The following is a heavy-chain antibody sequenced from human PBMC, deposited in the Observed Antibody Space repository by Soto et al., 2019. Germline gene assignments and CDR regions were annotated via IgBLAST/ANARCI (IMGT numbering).Heavy chain of an antibody. J-gene: IGHJ6*02. CDR1: GDSVSSNSAA. D-gene: IGHD2-15*01. CDR3: ARACSGGRCYGMDV. CDR2: TYYMSKWYN. V-gene: IGHV6-1*01. Sequence: PSQTLSLTCAISGDSVSSNSAAWTWIRQSPSRNLKRLGRTYYMSKWYNDYAVSVKSRITINPDTSKNHFSLQLDSVTPEDTAVYYCARACSGGRCYGMDVWGQGTTVTVSS.